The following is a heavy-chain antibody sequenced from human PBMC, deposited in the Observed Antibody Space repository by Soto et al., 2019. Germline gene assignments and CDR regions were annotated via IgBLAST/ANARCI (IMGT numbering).Heavy chain of an antibody. J-gene: IGHJ6*02. D-gene: IGHD2-2*01. CDR3: ARILKYCSSTSCYQDFYYYGMDV. Sequence: GASVKVSCKASGGTFSSYAISWVRQAPGQGLEWMGGIIPIFGTANYAQKFQGRVTITADESTSTAYMELSSLRSEDTAVYYCARILKYCSSTSCYQDFYYYGMDVWGQGTTVTVSS. V-gene: IGHV1-69*13. CDR1: GGTFSSYA. CDR2: IIPIFGTA.